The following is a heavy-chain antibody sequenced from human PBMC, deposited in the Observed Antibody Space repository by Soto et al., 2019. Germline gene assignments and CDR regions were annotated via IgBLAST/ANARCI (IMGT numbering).Heavy chain of an antibody. CDR1: GFPFSIYS. CDR3: ARSVEGHFDY. V-gene: IGHV3-48*02. J-gene: IGHJ4*02. D-gene: IGHD6-19*01. CDR2: ITSDTNTI. Sequence: EVQLVESGGGLVQPGGSLRLSCAASGFPFSIYSMNWVRQAPGKGLEWSSYITSDTNTIKYADSVKGRFTISRDNAKNVVDLQMNSLRDEDPAVYFCARSVEGHFDYWGQGTVVTVSS.